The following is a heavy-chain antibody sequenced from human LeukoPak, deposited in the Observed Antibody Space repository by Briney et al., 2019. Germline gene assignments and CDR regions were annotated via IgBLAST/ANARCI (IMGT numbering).Heavy chain of an antibody. J-gene: IGHJ4*02. CDR2: IDPSDSYT. CDR3: ARRQYSSSWYDY. D-gene: IGHD6-13*01. Sequence: GESLKISCKGSGYSFTSYWISWVRQMPGKGLEWMGRIDPSDSYTNHSPSFQGHVTISADKSISTAYLQWSSLKASNTAMYYCARRQYSSSWYDYWGQGTLVTVSS. V-gene: IGHV5-10-1*01. CDR1: GYSFTSYW.